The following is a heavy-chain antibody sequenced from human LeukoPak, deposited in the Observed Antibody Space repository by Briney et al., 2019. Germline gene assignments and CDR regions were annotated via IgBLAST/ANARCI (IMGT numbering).Heavy chain of an antibody. CDR2: VNPNSGGT. CDR3: ARDHTLDFWSGYYRGWFDP. J-gene: IGHJ5*02. CDR1: GYTFTGYY. D-gene: IGHD3-3*01. Sequence: GESLRISCKASGYTFTGYYMHWVRQAPGQGLEWMGRVNPNSGGTNYAQKLQGRVTMSTDTTTSTAYMELRSLRSDDTAVCYCARDHTLDFWSGYYRGWFDPWGQGTLVTVSS. V-gene: IGHV1-2*06.